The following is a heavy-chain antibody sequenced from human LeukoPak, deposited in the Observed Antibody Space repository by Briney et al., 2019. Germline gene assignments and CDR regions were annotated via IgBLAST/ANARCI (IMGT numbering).Heavy chain of an antibody. D-gene: IGHD6-13*01. J-gene: IGHJ3*02. CDR1: GFTFNDYA. CDR3: AKEAGIAAADAFDI. Sequence: PGGSLRLSCAASGFTFNDYAMHWVRQVPGKGLEWVSGISWNSGMIDYADSVKGRFTISRDNAKNSLSLQMNSLRAEDTALYYCAKEAGIAAADAFDIWGQGTMVTVSS. CDR2: ISWNSGMI. V-gene: IGHV3-9*01.